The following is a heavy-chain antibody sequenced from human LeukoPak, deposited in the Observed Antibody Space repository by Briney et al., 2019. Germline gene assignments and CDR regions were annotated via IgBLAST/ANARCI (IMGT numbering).Heavy chain of an antibody. V-gene: IGHV3-23*01. D-gene: IGHD3-9*01. J-gene: IGHJ4*02. CDR3: AKDATASPYFHWFDN. CDR1: GFTFSSYA. Sequence: GGSLRLSCTASGFTFSSYAMNWVRQAPGKGLEWVAGISSGDRTFHAESVKGRFTISRDKSKDTLYLQMNSLRAEDTAVYYCAKDATASPYFHWFDNWGQGTQVIVSS. CDR2: ISSGDRT.